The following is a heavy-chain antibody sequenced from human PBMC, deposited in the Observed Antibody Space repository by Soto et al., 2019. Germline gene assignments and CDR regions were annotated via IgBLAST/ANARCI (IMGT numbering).Heavy chain of an antibody. V-gene: IGHV1-18*01. D-gene: IGHD3-10*01. J-gene: IGHJ6*02. CDR1: GYPFTHSG. CDR2: ISPFNGNT. CDR3: ARDQSFDRSYYYGIDA. Sequence: QVQLVQSGAEVKKPGASVKVSCKSSGYPFTHSGITWVRQAPGQGLERMGWISPFNGNTNYGQTLQGRVTLTTDTCTSTIYMELRSLRSDDTAVYYCARDQSFDRSYYYGIDAWGQGTTVTVSS.